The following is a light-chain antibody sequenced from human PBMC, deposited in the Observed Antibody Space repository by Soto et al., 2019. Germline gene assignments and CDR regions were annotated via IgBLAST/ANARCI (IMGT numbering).Light chain of an antibody. CDR3: QPANRFPLT. CDR2: GAS. V-gene: IGKV1-12*01. Sequence: DIQMTQSPSFVSASVGDRVTITCRASQGIRRRLAWDQQIPGKAPELMIYGASSLQSGVPSRFSGSGSGTDFTLTISRLQPEDFATYDCQPANRFPLTFGQGTRLEIK. CDR1: QGIRRR. J-gene: IGKJ5*01.